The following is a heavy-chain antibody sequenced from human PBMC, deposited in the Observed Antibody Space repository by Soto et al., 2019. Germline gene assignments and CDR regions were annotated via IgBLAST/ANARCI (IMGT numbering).Heavy chain of an antibody. CDR2: IDYSGST. Sequence: QVQLQESGPRLVKPSETLSLTCTVSGGSISTYTWSWFRQPPGKGLEWIAYIDYSGSTSYNPSLESRVTISVDTSKNQFSLKLRSVTAADTAVYHCGRDAVLNRGVLTEIDFWGQGTLVTV. CDR3: GRDAVLNRGVLTEIDF. D-gene: IGHD3-10*01. V-gene: IGHV4-59*01. J-gene: IGHJ4*02. CDR1: GGSISTYT.